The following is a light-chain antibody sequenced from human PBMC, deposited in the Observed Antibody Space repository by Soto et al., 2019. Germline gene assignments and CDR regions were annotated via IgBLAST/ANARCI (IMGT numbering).Light chain of an antibody. CDR2: DAS. CDR1: ESISNW. CDR3: QQYKSYSSVT. J-gene: IGKJ5*01. V-gene: IGKV1-5*01. Sequence: DIQMTQSPSTLSASVGDRVTITCRANESISNWLAWYQQEPGTAPKLLIFDASSLQRGVPSRFSGRGSGTTFTLTITSLQPDDFATYYCQQYKSYSSVTFGQGTRLEIK.